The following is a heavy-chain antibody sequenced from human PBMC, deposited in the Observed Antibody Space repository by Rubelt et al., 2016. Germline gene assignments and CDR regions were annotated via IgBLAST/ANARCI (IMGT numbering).Heavy chain of an antibody. V-gene: IGHV4-34*01. Sequence: QVQLQQWGAGLLKPSETLSLTCAVYGGSFSGYYWSWIRQPPGKGLEWIGEINHSGSTNYNPSLKSRVTIAVDTSKNLFSLKLSAVTAADTAVYYCASGDPLLLERQRWGQGTLVTVSS. D-gene: IGHD1-26*01. J-gene: IGHJ1*01. CDR3: ASGDPLLLERQR. CDR1: GGSFSGYY. CDR2: INHSGST.